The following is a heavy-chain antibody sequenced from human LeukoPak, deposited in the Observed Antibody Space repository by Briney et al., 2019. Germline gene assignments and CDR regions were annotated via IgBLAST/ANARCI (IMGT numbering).Heavy chain of an antibody. CDR1: GYSFTSNW. CDR3: AAPRAGQAFDI. V-gene: IGHV5-51*01. CDR2: VHPGDPDT. Sequence: GESLKISCKGSGYSFTSNWIGWVRHMPGKGLEWMGIVHPGDPDTRYSPSFQGQVTISADKSISTAYLQWSSLKASDTAMYYCAAPRAGQAFDIWGQGTMVTVSS. J-gene: IGHJ3*02.